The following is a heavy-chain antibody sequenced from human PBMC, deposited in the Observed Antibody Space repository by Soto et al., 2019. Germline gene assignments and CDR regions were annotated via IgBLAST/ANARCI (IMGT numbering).Heavy chain of an antibody. CDR1: GGSISSYY. CDR3: ARVDRGAFDH. Sequence: SETLSLTCTVSGGSISSYYWIWIRQPPGKGLEWIGSIFYTESTDYNPSLKSRVTISLDTSENHFSLNLSSVTAADTAVYYCARVDRGAFDHWGQGTLVTVSS. V-gene: IGHV4-59*01. D-gene: IGHD2-2*03. J-gene: IGHJ4*02. CDR2: IFYTEST.